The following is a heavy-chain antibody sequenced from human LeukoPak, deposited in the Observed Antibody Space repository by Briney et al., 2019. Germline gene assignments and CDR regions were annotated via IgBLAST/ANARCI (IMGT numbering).Heavy chain of an antibody. J-gene: IGHJ4*02. CDR1: GGSFSGYY. V-gene: IGHV4-34*01. CDR2: INHSGST. CDR3: ATREWSGSYAYYFDY. D-gene: IGHD1-26*01. Sequence: SETLSLTCAVYGGSFSGYYWSWIRQPPGKGLEWIGEINHSGSTNYNPSLKSRVTISVDTSKNQFSLKLSSVTAADTAVYYCATREWSGSYAYYFDYWGQGTLVTASS.